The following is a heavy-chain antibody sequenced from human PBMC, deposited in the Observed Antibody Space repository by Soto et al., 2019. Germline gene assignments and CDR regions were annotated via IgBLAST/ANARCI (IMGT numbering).Heavy chain of an antibody. CDR1: GYTFNSYY. CDR2: VNPIGAST. V-gene: IGHV1-46*02. D-gene: IGHD1-26*01. Sequence: QVQLVQSGAEVKKPGASVKVSCKASGYTFNSYYLHWVRQAPGQGLEWMGIVNPIGASTSFAQKFQGRVTVTRDTSTSTVYMELRSLRPDDTAIYYCARAASGTYSGGLRFAEYMQHWGQGTLVTVSS. J-gene: IGHJ1*01. CDR3: ARAASGTYSGGLRFAEYMQH.